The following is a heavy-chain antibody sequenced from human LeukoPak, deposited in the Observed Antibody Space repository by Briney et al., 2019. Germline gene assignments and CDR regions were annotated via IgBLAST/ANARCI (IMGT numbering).Heavy chain of an antibody. Sequence: PGGSLRLSCVASGFTFSNLAMGWVRQAPGKGLEWVSVISDSGGTTYYADSVEGRFTISRDNSKNMLHLQMKSLRAEDTAVYYCATRGTTATKYFEHWGQGTLVTVSS. V-gene: IGHV3-23*01. CDR2: ISDSGGTT. J-gene: IGHJ4*02. CDR1: GFTFSNLA. D-gene: IGHD1-1*01. CDR3: ATRGTTATKYFEH.